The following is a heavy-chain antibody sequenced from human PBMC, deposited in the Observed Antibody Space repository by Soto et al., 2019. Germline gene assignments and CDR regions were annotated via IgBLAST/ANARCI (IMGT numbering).Heavy chain of an antibody. D-gene: IGHD2-21*01. Sequence: QVQLVESGGGVVQPGTSLRLACAASGFTLSNIGMQWVRQAPGKGLERVAVISAGGNTKYYAYSVQGRFTIARDHSKNALLLQRNSLRTEDTAVYYCAKESGGERYAAYFALWGQGTLVTVSA. CDR1: GFTLSNIG. CDR2: ISAGGNTK. J-gene: IGHJ4*02. V-gene: IGHV3-30*18. CDR3: AKESGGERYAAYFAL.